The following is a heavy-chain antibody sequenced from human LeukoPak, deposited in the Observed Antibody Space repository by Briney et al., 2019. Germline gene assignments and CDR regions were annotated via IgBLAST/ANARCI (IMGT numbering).Heavy chain of an antibody. V-gene: IGHV4-38-2*02. CDR1: GYSISSGYY. J-gene: IGHJ5*02. CDR3: ARGPFMVRGVINWFDP. Sequence: SETLSLTCSVSGYSISSGYYWGWIRQAPGKGLEWTGNLYHSGSTYYNPSLKSRVTISVDTSKNQCSLKLSSVTAADTAVYYCARGPFMVRGVINWFDPWGQGTLVTVSS. D-gene: IGHD3-10*01. CDR2: LYHSGST.